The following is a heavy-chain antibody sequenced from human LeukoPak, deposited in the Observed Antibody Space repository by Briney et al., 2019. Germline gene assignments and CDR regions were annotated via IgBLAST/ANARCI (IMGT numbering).Heavy chain of an antibody. CDR2: ISGSGGST. CDR1: GFTFSSYA. D-gene: IGHD4-17*01. Sequence: ASLRLSCAASGFTFSSYAMSWVRQAPGKGLEWVSAISGSGGSTYYADSVKGRFTISRDNSKNTLYLQMNSLRAEDTAVCFCAKDDGGSVTTTDFEYWGQGTLVTVSS. J-gene: IGHJ4*02. CDR3: AKDDGGSVTTTDFEY. V-gene: IGHV3-23*01.